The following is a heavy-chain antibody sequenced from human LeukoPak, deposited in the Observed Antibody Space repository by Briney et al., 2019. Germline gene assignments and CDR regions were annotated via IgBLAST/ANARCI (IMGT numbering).Heavy chain of an antibody. Sequence: PGGSLRLSCAASGFTLSSHWMSWVRQAPGKGLEWVARIKQDGSEKYYVDSVKGRFTISRDIAKNSLYLQMNSLRAEDTAVYYCARRGTRIEPEGPFNYWGQGALVTVSS. CDR2: IKQDGSEK. CDR1: GFTLSSHW. V-gene: IGHV3-7*01. CDR3: ARRGTRIEPEGPFNY. D-gene: IGHD1-1*01. J-gene: IGHJ4*02.